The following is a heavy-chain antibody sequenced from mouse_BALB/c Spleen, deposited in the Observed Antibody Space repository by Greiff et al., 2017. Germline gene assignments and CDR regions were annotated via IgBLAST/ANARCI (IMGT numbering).Heavy chain of an antibody. D-gene: IGHD1-1*02. V-gene: IGHV14-3*02. CDR1: GFNIKDTY. CDR3: AVVDWFAY. CDR2: IDPANGNT. J-gene: IGHJ3*01. Sequence: DVKLQESGAELVKPGASVKLSCTASGFNIKDTYMHWVKQRPEQGLEWIGRIDPANGNTKYDPKFQGKATITADTSSNTAYLQLSSLTSEDTAVYYCAVVDWFAYWGQGTLVTVSA.